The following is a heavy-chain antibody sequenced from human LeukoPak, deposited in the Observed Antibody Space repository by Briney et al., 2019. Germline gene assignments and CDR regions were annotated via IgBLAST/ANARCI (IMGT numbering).Heavy chain of an antibody. CDR1: GFNFRIYA. D-gene: IGHD3-9*01. CDR3: ARDQDGYDILTGGAFDI. Sequence: GGSLRLSCAASGFNFRIYAMHWVRQAPGKGLEWVAVISDAGNNKYYADSVKGRFAISRDNSRNTFYLQMDSLRAEDTAVYYCARDQDGYDILTGGAFDIWGQGTMVTVSS. J-gene: IGHJ3*02. V-gene: IGHV3-30*09. CDR2: ISDAGNNK.